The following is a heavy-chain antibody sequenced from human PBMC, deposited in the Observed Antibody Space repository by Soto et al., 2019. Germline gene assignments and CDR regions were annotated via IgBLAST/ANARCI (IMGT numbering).Heavy chain of an antibody. CDR2: IYYSGST. D-gene: IGHD3-3*01. J-gene: IGHJ4*02. Sequence: QVQLQESGPGLVKPSQTLSLTCTVSGGSISSGGYYWSWIRRHPGKGLEWIGYIYYSGSTYYNPSLKSRVTISVDTSKNQFSLKLSSVTAADTAVYYCARGSKGITIFGVVIYDYWGQGTLVTVSS. V-gene: IGHV4-31*03. CDR1: GGSISSGGYY. CDR3: ARGSKGITIFGVVIYDY.